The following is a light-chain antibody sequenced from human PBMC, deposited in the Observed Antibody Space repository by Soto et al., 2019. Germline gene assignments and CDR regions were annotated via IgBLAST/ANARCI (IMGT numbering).Light chain of an antibody. V-gene: IGKV3-11*01. J-gene: IGKJ3*01. CDR2: DAS. CDR3: QQRTNWLT. Sequence: EIVLTQSPATLSLSPGERVTLSCRASQNVSTYLAWYQQKPGQAPRLLIYDASDRATGIPARFSGSGSGPAFTLTTSSPAPEDSAVYDCQQRTNWLTFGPGTKVDIK. CDR1: QNVSTY.